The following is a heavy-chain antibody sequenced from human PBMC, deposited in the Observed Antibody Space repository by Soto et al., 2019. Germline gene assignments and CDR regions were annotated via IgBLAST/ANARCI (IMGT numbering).Heavy chain of an antibody. J-gene: IGHJ3*02. D-gene: IGHD2-15*01. CDR1: GGSFSGYY. V-gene: IGHV4-34*01. CDR3: ARYCSGGSCSPRNAFDI. CDR2: INHSGST. Sequence: KTSETLSLTCAVYGGSFSGYYWSWIRQPPGKGLEWIGEINHSGSTNYNPSLKSRVTISVDTSKNQFSLKLSSVTAADTAVYYCARYCSGGSCSPRNAFDIWGQGTMVTVSS.